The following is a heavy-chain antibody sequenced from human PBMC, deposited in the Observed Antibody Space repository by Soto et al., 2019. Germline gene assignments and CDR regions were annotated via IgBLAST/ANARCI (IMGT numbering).Heavy chain of an antibody. Sequence: SVKVSCKASGGTFSSYAISWVRQAPGQGLEWMGGIIPIFGTANYAQKFQGRVTITADESTSTAYMELSSLRSEDTAVYYCARAYDPYYYGSGSYYTADYYYGTDAWRHGTTVTVSS. V-gene: IGHV1-69*13. CDR3: ARAYDPYYYGSGSYYTADYYYGTDA. J-gene: IGHJ6*02. CDR1: GGTFSSYA. CDR2: IIPIFGTA. D-gene: IGHD3-10*01.